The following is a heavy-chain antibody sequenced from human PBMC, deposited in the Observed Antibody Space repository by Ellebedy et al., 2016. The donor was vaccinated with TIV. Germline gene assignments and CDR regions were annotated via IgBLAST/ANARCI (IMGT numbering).Heavy chain of an antibody. CDR2: ISGSGGST. J-gene: IGHJ4*02. Sequence: GESLKISXAASGFTFSSYAMSWVRQAPGKGLEWVSAISGSGGSTYYADSVKGRFTISRDNSKNTLYLQMNSLRAEDTAVYYCAKVEGYYDSSGFAIDYWGQGTLVTVSS. V-gene: IGHV3-23*01. CDR3: AKVEGYYDSSGFAIDY. CDR1: GFTFSSYA. D-gene: IGHD3-22*01.